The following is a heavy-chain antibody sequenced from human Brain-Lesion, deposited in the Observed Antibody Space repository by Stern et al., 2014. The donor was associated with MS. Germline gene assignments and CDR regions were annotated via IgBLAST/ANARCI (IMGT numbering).Heavy chain of an antibody. CDR2: IYSSGST. CDR1: GGSINTNNYY. J-gene: IGHJ4*02. D-gene: IGHD4-17*01. V-gene: IGHV4-39*01. CDR3: ARTGDDFGDYSLSY. Sequence: VQLVESGPGLVKPSETLSLTCTVSGGSINTNNYYWGWIRQPPGKGLEWIGNIYSSGSTFYSPSLKSRVTLSVDTSQNQFSLNLSSVTAADTAVYYCARTGDDFGDYSLSYWGQGTLVTVSS.